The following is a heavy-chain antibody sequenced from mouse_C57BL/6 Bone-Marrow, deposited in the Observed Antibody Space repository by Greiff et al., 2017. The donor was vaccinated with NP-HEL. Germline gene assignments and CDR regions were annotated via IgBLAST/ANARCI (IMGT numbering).Heavy chain of an antibody. J-gene: IGHJ2*01. D-gene: IGHD3-2*02. Sequence: QVQLQQSGAELVRPGASVKLSCKASGYTFTDYYINWVKQRPGQGLEWIARIYPGSGNTYYNEKFKGKATLTAEQSSSTAYMQLSSLPSEDSAVYFCARASSGHCLDYWGQGTTLTVSS. V-gene: IGHV1-76*01. CDR3: ARASSGHCLDY. CDR2: IYPGSGNT. CDR1: GYTFTDYY.